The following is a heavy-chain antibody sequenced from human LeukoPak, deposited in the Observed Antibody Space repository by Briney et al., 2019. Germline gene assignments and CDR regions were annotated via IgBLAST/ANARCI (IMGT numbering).Heavy chain of an antibody. CDR2: IYSGGST. Sequence: PGGSLRLSCAASGFTVSSKYMSWVRQAPGKGLEWVSVIYSGGSTYYADSVKGRFTISRDNSKNTLYLQMNSLRAEDTAVYYCAKQLGYCSDGSCYFPYWGQGTLVTVSS. J-gene: IGHJ4*02. V-gene: IGHV3-53*01. D-gene: IGHD2-15*01. CDR3: AKQLGYCSDGSCYFPY. CDR1: GFTVSSKY.